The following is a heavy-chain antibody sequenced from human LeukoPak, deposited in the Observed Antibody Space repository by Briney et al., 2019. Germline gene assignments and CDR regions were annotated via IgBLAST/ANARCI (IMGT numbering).Heavy chain of an antibody. Sequence: SETLSLTCTVSGGSISSGSYYWSWIRQPAGKGLEWIGYIYYSGSTNYNPSLKSRVTISVDTSKNQFSLKLSSVTAADTAVCYCARDSDYYGSGSYVYWGQGTLVTVSS. CDR1: GGSISSGSYY. V-gene: IGHV4-61*10. J-gene: IGHJ4*02. D-gene: IGHD3-10*01. CDR2: IYYSGST. CDR3: ARDSDYYGSGSYVY.